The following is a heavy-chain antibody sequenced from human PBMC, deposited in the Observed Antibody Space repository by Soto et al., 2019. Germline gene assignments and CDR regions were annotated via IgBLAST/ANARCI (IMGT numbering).Heavy chain of an antibody. Sequence: GGSLSLSCAASGFTFSNYYMSWIRQAPGKGLEWVSYISSSGRTIYNADSVKGRFTISRDNAKNSLYLQINSLRAEDTAVYFCARDPFVLRFLEWFHYGMDVWGQGTTVTVSS. V-gene: IGHV3-11*01. CDR2: ISSSGRTI. D-gene: IGHD3-3*01. CDR1: GFTFSNYY. CDR3: ARDPFVLRFLEWFHYGMDV. J-gene: IGHJ6*02.